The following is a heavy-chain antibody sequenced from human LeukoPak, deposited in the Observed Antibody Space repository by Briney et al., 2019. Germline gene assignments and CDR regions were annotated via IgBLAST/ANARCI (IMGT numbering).Heavy chain of an antibody. D-gene: IGHD4-23*01. J-gene: IGHJ5*02. CDR2: INPSGGST. V-gene: IGHV1-46*01. Sequence: ASVKVSCKASGYTFTSYYMHWVRQAPGQGLEWMGIINPSGGSTGYAQKFQGRVTMTRDTSTSTAYMELHSLSSDDTAIYYCAREYGGNSRWFDPWGQGTLVTVSS. CDR3: AREYGGNSRWFDP. CDR1: GYTFTSYY.